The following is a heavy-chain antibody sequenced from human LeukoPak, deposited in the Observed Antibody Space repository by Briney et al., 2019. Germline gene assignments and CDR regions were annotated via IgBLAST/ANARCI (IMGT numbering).Heavy chain of an antibody. CDR1: GFTVSSNY. J-gene: IGHJ4*02. D-gene: IGHD3-22*01. Sequence: GGSLRLSCAASGFTVSSNYMSWVRQAPGKGLEWVSVIYSGGSTYYADSVKGRFTISKDNSKNTLYLQMNSLRAEDTAVYYCARDGFYYDSSGPFDYWGQGTLVTVSS. V-gene: IGHV3-53*01. CDR2: IYSGGST. CDR3: ARDGFYYDSSGPFDY.